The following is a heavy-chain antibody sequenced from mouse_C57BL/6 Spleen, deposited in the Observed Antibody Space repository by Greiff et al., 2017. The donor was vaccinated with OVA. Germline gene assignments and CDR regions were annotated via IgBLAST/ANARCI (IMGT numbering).Heavy chain of an antibody. CDR1: GFSLTSYG. CDR2: IWGVGST. D-gene: IGHD2-2*01. CDR3: ARSYGYDGAMDY. V-gene: IGHV2-6*01. Sequence: QVQLQQSGPGLVAPSQSLSITCTVSGFSLTSYGVDWVRQSPGKGLEWLGVIWGVGSTNYNSALKSRLSISTDNSKSQVFLKMNSLQTDDTAMYYCARSYGYDGAMDYWGQGTSVTVSS. J-gene: IGHJ4*01.